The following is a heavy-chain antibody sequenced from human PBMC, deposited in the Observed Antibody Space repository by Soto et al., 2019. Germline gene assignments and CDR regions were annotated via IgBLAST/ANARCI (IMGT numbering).Heavy chain of an antibody. CDR1: GGSISSGGYS. Sequence: SETLSLTCAVSGGSISSGGYSWSWIRQPPGKGLEWIGYIYHSGSTYYNPSLKSRVTISVDTSKKQFSLKLSSVTAADTAVYYCARRSVEMATIAPTYDYWGQGILVTVSS. D-gene: IGHD5-12*01. V-gene: IGHV4-30-2*03. CDR2: IYHSGST. J-gene: IGHJ4*02. CDR3: ARRSVEMATIAPTYDY.